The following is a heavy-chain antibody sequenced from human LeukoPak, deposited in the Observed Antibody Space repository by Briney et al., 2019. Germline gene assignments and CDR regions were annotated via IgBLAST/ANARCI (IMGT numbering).Heavy chain of an antibody. Sequence: ASVKVSCKASGGTFSSYAISWVRQAPGQGLEWMGGIIPIFGTANYAQKFRGRVTITADESTSTAYMELSSLRSEDTAVYYCARDWGDSSSLLSHYYYMDVWGKGTTVTVSS. CDR2: IIPIFGTA. J-gene: IGHJ6*03. CDR3: ARDWGDSSSLLSHYYYMDV. CDR1: GGTFSSYA. D-gene: IGHD6-6*01. V-gene: IGHV1-69*13.